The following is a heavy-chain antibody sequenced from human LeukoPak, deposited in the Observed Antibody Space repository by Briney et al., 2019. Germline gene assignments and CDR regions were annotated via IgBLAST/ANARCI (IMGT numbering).Heavy chain of an antibody. CDR2: IIPIFGTA. V-gene: IGHV1-69*06. CDR3: AMFLGYCSGGSCPFDP. J-gene: IGHJ5*02. CDR1: GGTFNSYT. Sequence: SVKVSCKASGGTFNSYTISWVRQAPGQGLEWMGGIIPIFGTANYAQKFQGRVTVTADKSTNTAYMELSSLRSQDTAVYYCAMFLGYCSGGSCPFDPWGQGTLVTVSS. D-gene: IGHD2-15*01.